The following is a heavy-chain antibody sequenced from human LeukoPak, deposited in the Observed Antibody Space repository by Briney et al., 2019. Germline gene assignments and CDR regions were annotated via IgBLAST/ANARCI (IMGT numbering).Heavy chain of an antibody. CDR2: MDPKSGKT. CDR3: ARDAVGGAGNYYFDY. CDR1: GYTFTNYD. J-gene: IGHJ4*02. D-gene: IGHD1-1*01. Sequence: GASVKVSCKASGYTFTNYDINWVRQATGQGLEWMGWMDPKSGKTGSAQKFQGRVTFTWDTSISTAYMELNSLGSEDTAVYYCARDAVGGAGNYYFDYWGQGTLVTVSS. V-gene: IGHV1-8*02.